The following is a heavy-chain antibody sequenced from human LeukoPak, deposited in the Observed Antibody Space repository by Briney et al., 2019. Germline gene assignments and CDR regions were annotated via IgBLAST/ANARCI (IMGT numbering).Heavy chain of an antibody. D-gene: IGHD2-2*01. J-gene: IGHJ4*02. CDR2: INHSGST. CDR3: ARGDLVVPAAIPFGY. V-gene: IGHV4-34*01. Sequence: PSETLSLTCAVYGGSFSGYYWSWLRQPPGKGLEWIGEINHSGSTNYNPSLKSRVTISVDTSKNQFSLKLSSVTAADTAVYYCARGDLVVPAAIPFGYWGQGTLVTVSS. CDR1: GGSFSGYY.